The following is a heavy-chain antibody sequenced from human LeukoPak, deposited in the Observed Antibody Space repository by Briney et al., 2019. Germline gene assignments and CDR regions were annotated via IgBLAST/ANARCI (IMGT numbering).Heavy chain of an antibody. J-gene: IGHJ3*02. D-gene: IGHD5-24*01. V-gene: IGHV1-69*04. CDR2: IIPILGIA. Sequence: ASVRVSCKASGYTFNKYGISWLRQAPGQGLEWMGRIIPILGIANYAQKFQGRVTITADKSTSTAYMELSSLRSEDTAVYYCASKMAGAFDIWGQGTMVTVSS. CDR3: ASKMAGAFDI. CDR1: GYTFNKYG.